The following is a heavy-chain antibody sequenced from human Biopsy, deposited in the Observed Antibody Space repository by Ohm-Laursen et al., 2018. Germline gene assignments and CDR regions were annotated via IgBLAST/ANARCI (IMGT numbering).Heavy chain of an antibody. CDR2: ISYSGST. CDR3: ARHQVSDMVGRTENWFDP. V-gene: IGHV4-59*08. CDR1: GGSISDYY. Sequence: SDTLSLTCSVSGGSISDYYWSWLRQPPGKGLEWIGYISYSGSTNYKASLKSRVTISADTSKNQISVRLNSVTAADTAVYYCARHQVSDMVGRTENWFDPRGQGTPVTVSS. D-gene: IGHD2-15*01. J-gene: IGHJ5*02.